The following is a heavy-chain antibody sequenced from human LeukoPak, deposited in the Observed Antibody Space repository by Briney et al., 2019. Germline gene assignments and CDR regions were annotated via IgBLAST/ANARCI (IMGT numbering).Heavy chain of an antibody. J-gene: IGHJ4*02. V-gene: IGHV3-7*01. CDR2: IRPDGSEK. CDR3: ARGGNSSWDY. Sequence: GGSLRLSCAASGFIFSNYWMSWVRQAPGKGLEWVANIRPDGSEKYYVDSLKGRFTISRDNAKNSLYLQMNSLRVEDTAVYYCARGGNSSWDYWGQGALVTVSS. D-gene: IGHD6-6*01. CDR1: GFIFSNYW.